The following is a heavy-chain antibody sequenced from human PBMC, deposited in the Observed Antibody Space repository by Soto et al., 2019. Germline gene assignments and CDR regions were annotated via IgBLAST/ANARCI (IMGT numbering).Heavy chain of an antibody. CDR1: GKAFTSFW. V-gene: IGHV5-51*01. CDR3: AKQDDRGALEI. J-gene: IGHJ3*02. D-gene: IGHD3-22*01. Sequence: PGESLKISCKISGKAFTSFWVVWVRQMSGRGLEWMGNIYPGDSDTRYTPPFQGQVTISADKSTNTAYLQRHSLQASDTALYYCAKQDDRGALEIWGQGTKVTVSS. CDR2: IYPGDSDT.